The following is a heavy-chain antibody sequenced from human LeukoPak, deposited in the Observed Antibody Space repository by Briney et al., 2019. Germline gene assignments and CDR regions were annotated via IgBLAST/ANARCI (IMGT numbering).Heavy chain of an antibody. V-gene: IGHV4-30-4*01. CDR1: GXSISGGDDY. CDR2: IYYSGST. Sequence: PSETLSLTCSVSGXSISGGDDYWSWIRQPPGKGLEWIWYIYYSGSTYYNPSLKSRVTISVDTSKNQFSLNLNSVTAADTAVYYCARARRLLWFGELLAWYFGLWGRGTLVTVSS. CDR3: ARARRLLWFGELLAWYFGL. J-gene: IGHJ2*01. D-gene: IGHD3-10*01.